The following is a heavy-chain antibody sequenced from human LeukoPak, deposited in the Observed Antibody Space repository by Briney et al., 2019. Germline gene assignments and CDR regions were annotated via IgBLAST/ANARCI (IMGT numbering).Heavy chain of an antibody. J-gene: IGHJ6*03. CDR2: IYFSGST. CDR1: GGSISSYY. D-gene: IGHD3-10*01. CDR3: ARAKGNYYYYYMDV. V-gene: IGHV4-59*01. Sequence: PSETLPLTCTVSGGSISSYYWSWIRQPPGKGLEGIGYIYFSGSTSYNPSLKSRVTISVDTSKNQFSLKLSSVTAADTAVYYCARAKGNYYYYYMDVWGKGTTVTVSS.